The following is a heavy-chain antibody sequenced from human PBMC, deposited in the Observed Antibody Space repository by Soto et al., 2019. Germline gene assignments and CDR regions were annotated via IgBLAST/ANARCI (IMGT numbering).Heavy chain of an antibody. D-gene: IGHD2-2*01. V-gene: IGHV4-59*08. CDR2: IYYSGST. Sequence: PSETLSLTCTVSGGSISSYYWSWIRQPPGKGLEWIGYIYYSGSTNYNPSLKSRVTISVDTSKNQFSLKLSSVTAADTAVYYCARHMRRTSCYDYWGQGTLVTVSS. CDR3: ARHMRRTSCYDY. J-gene: IGHJ4*02. CDR1: GGSISSYY.